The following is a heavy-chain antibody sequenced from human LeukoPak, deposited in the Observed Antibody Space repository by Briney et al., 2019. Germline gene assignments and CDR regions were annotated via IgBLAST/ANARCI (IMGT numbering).Heavy chain of an antibody. Sequence: PGGPLRLSCAASGFTFDDYTMHWVRQAPGKGLEWMALISSDGNSKDYADSVKGRFTISRDNSKNTVSLQMNSLRPEDTAIYYCAKWRRGHYYGSGTELDYWGQGTLVAVSS. D-gene: IGHD3-10*01. J-gene: IGHJ4*02. CDR2: ISSDGNSK. V-gene: IGHV3-30*18. CDR3: AKWRRGHYYGSGTELDY. CDR1: GFTFDDYT.